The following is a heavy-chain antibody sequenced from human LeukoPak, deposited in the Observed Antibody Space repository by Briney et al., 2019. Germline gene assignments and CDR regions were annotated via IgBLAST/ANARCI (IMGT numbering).Heavy chain of an antibody. V-gene: IGHV1-2*02. Sequence: ASVKVSCKASGYTFTGYYMHWVRQAPGQGLEWMGWINPNSGGTNYAQKFQGRVTMTRDTSISTACMELSRLRSDDTAVYYCARPSNWNDVSFDYWGQGTLVTVSS. CDR3: ARPSNWNDVSFDY. CDR2: INPNSGGT. J-gene: IGHJ4*02. D-gene: IGHD1-1*01. CDR1: GYTFTGYY.